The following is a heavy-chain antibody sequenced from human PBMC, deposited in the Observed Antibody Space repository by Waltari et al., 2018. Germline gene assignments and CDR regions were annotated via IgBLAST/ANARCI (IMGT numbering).Heavy chain of an antibody. CDR3: ASQITMVRGIDY. CDR1: GFTFSSYE. CDR2: ISSSGITI. D-gene: IGHD3-10*01. V-gene: IGHV3-48*03. J-gene: IGHJ4*02. Sequence: EVQLVESGGGLVQPGGSLRLSCAASGFTFSSYEMNWVRQAPGKGLEWVSYISSSGITIYYADSVKGRFTISRDNAKNSLYLQMNSLRAEDTAVYYCASQITMVRGIDYWGQGTLVTVSS.